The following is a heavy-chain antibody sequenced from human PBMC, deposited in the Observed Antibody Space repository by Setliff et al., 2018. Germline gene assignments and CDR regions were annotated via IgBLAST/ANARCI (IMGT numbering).Heavy chain of an antibody. J-gene: IGHJ4*02. CDR1: GFTFSSFT. D-gene: IGHD4-17*01. Sequence: PGESLKISCAASGFTFSSFTMTWVRQAPGKGLEWVSGISGSFATTHHADSVRGRFTISRDNSKNTLFLQMESLRVDDTAEYFCVKDKWMGTTSTFDHWGRGTLVTVSS. V-gene: IGHV3-23*01. CDR3: VKDKWMGTTSTFDH. CDR2: ISGSFATT.